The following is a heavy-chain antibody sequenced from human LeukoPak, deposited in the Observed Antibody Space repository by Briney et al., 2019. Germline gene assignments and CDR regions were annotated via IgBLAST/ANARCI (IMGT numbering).Heavy chain of an antibody. V-gene: IGHV4-39*07. CDR2: LYYSGST. Sequence: SETLSLTCTVSSGSISTSNYYWGWARQPPGKGLEWIGSLYYSGSTYYNPSLKSRVTISVDTSKNQFSLKLSSVTAADTAVYYCARESARRNDWFDPWGQGTLVTVSS. CDR1: SGSISTSNYY. D-gene: IGHD6-6*01. J-gene: IGHJ5*02. CDR3: ARESARRNDWFDP.